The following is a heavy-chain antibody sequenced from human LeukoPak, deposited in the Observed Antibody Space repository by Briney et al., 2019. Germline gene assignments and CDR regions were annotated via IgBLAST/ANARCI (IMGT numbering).Heavy chain of an antibody. Sequence: SETLSLTCTVSGGSISSYYWSWIRQPAGKGLEWIGRIYTSGSTNYNPSLKSRVTMSVDTSKNQFSLKMSSVTAADTAVYYCARVKWLRGEDAFDIWGQGTMVTVSS. D-gene: IGHD6-19*01. V-gene: IGHV4-4*07. CDR2: IYTSGST. CDR3: ARVKWLRGEDAFDI. J-gene: IGHJ3*02. CDR1: GGSISSYY.